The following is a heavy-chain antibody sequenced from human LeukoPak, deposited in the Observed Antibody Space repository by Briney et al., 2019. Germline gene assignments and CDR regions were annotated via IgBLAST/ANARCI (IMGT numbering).Heavy chain of an antibody. Sequence: GRSLRLSCAASGFTFSSYSMNWVRQAPGKGLEWVSYISSSSSTIYYADSVKGRFTISRDNAKNSLYLQMNSLRAEDTAVYYCARGYDFWSGYCFDYWGQGTLVTVSS. CDR2: ISSSSSTI. CDR3: ARGYDFWSGYCFDY. J-gene: IGHJ4*02. V-gene: IGHV3-48*01. D-gene: IGHD3-3*01. CDR1: GFTFSSYS.